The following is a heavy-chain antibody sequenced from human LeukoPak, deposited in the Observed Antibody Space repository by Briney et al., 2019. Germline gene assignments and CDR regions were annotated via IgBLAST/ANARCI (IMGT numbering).Heavy chain of an antibody. CDR2: IDPNSGGT. Sequence: ASVKVSCKASGYTFTGYYMHWVRQAPGQGLGWMGWIDPNSGGTNYAQKFQGRVTMTRDTSISTAYMELSRLRSDDTAVYYCARDCTGYSSSWSHYYYGMDVWGQGTTVTVSS. CDR3: ARDCTGYSSSWSHYYYGMDV. J-gene: IGHJ6*02. V-gene: IGHV1-2*02. CDR1: GYTFTGYY. D-gene: IGHD6-13*01.